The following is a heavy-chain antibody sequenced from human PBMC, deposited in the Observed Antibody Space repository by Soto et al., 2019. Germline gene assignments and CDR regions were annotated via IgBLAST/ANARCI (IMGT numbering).Heavy chain of an antibody. CDR2: TSHDGGNK. V-gene: IGHV3-30*18. Sequence: QVQLVESGGGVVQPGGSLRLSCAGSGFTFSDYGMHWVRQAPGKGLEWVALTSHDGGNKYYADSVKGRFTISRDNSKNTLYMQMNSLRGDDTAVYYCAKDRPVKARSGSLSSWGQGTLVTVSS. CDR1: GFTFSDYG. D-gene: IGHD1-26*01. J-gene: IGHJ5*02. CDR3: AKDRPVKARSGSLSS.